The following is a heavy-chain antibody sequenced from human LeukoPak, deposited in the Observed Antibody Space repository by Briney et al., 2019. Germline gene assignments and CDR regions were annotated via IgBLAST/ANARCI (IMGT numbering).Heavy chain of an antibody. CDR3: ARGSQSLGYCSGGSCRAKIFDY. J-gene: IGHJ4*02. CDR1: GGSFSGYY. D-gene: IGHD2-15*01. CDR2: INHSGST. Sequence: ASETLSLTCAVYGGSFSGYYWSGIRQPPGKGLEWIGEINHSGSTNYNPSLKSRVTISVDTSKNQFSLKLSSVTAADTAVYYCARGSQSLGYCSGGSCRAKIFDYWGQGTLVTVSS. V-gene: IGHV4-34*01.